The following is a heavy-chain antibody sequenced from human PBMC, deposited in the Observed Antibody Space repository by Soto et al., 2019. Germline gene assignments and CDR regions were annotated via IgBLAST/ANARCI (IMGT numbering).Heavy chain of an antibody. CDR2: THNSGNT. D-gene: IGHD2-21*02. CDR1: GGSIGNYY. Sequence: SETLSLTCPVRGGSIGNYYWTWIRQFPGKRLESIAHTHNSGNTTSNPSLKSRVTISMDTSKDQISLRLTSVTAADTAMYYCARLQYTVVTPIDMWGQGTMVT. J-gene: IGHJ3*02. V-gene: IGHV4-59*01. CDR3: ARLQYTVVTPIDM.